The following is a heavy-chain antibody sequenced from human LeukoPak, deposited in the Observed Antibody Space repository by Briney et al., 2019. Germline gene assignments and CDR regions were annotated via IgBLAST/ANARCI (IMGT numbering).Heavy chain of an antibody. CDR3: AKVDIEVVAAATSMDV. CDR1: GFTFSSYG. Sequence: PGGSLRLSCAASGFTFSSYGMHWVRQAPGKGLEWVAVIAYDGSNAYYADSVKGRFFISRDNSKNTLYLQMNSLRAEDTAVYFCAKVDIEVVAAATSMDVWGQGTTVTVSS. V-gene: IGHV3-30*18. CDR2: IAYDGSNA. J-gene: IGHJ6*02. D-gene: IGHD2-15*01.